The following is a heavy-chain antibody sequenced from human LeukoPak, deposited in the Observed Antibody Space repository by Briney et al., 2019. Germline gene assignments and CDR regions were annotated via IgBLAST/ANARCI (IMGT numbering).Heavy chain of an antibody. D-gene: IGHD3-22*01. CDR1: GGSISSYY. Sequence: SETLSLTCTVSGGSISSYYWSWIRQPAGKGLEWIGRIYTSGSTNYNPSLKSRVTISVDTSKNQFSLKPSSVTAADTAVYYCARGGTLDYDSSGYSDFDYWGQGTLVTVSS. CDR3: ARGGTLDYDSSGYSDFDY. J-gene: IGHJ4*02. V-gene: IGHV4-4*07. CDR2: IYTSGST.